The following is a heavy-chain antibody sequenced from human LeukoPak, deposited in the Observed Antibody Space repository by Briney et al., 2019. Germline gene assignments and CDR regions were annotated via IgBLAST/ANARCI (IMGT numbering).Heavy chain of an antibody. D-gene: IGHD5-12*01. CDR2: IYPRDSDT. V-gene: IGHV5-51*01. Sequence: SGESLKISCKASGYIFTNYRIGWVRQMPGKGLEWMGIIYPRDSDTRYSPSFQGQVTVSADKSISTAYLQWNTLEASDTAMYYCARRQYSGYDFDFWGQGTLVTVSS. J-gene: IGHJ4*02. CDR3: ARRQYSGYDFDF. CDR1: GYIFTNYR.